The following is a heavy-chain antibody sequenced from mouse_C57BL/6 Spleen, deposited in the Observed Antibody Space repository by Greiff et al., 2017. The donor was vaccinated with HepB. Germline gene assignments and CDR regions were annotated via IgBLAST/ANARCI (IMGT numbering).Heavy chain of an antibody. J-gene: IGHJ3*01. CDR3: ARGELPWFAY. D-gene: IGHD1-3*01. Sequence: QVQLKQSGAELARPGASVKMSCKASGYTFTSYTMHWVKQRPGQGLEWIGYINPSSGYTKYNQKFKDKATLTADKSSSTAYMQLSSLTSEDSAVYYCARGELPWFAYWGQGTLVTVSA. CDR1: GYTFTSYT. CDR2: INPSSGYT. V-gene: IGHV1-4*01.